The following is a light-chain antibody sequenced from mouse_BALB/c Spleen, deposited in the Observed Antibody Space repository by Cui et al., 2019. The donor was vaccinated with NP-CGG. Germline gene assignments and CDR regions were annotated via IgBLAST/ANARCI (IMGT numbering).Light chain of an antibody. CDR3: ALWYSNHWV. V-gene: IGLV1*01. CDR1: PGAVTTSNS. CDR2: GTN. Sequence: QAVVTQESALTTSPGEKVTLPCRSSPGAVTTSNSANWVQEKPDHLFTGLIGGTNNRVPGVPARFSGSLIGDKAALTITGAQTEDEAIYFCALWYSNHWVFGGGTKLTVL. J-gene: IGLJ1*01.